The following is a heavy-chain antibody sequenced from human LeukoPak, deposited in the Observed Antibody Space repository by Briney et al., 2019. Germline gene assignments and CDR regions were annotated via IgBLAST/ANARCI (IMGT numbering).Heavy chain of an antibody. CDR3: ARDWSYLPSGAAGENDI. CDR1: GFTFSDYY. CDR2: ISSSGSTI. D-gene: IGHD6-13*01. J-gene: IGHJ3*02. Sequence: PGGSPRLSCAASGFTFSDYYMSWIRQAPGKGLEWVSYISSSGSTIYYADPVKGRFTISRDNAKNSLYLQMNSLRAEDTAVYYCARDWSYLPSGAAGENDIWGQGTMVTVSS. V-gene: IGHV3-11*01.